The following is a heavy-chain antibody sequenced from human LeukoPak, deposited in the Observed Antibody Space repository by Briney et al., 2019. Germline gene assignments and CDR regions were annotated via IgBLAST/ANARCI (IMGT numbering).Heavy chain of an antibody. CDR3: ARGRGGGGTSNNWFDP. Sequence: PGGSLRLSCAASGFSFSRYSVNWVRQAPGKGLEWVSFIGSSSRYIYYADSVKGRFTISRDDAKNSLYLQMNSLRAEDTAVYYCARGRGGGGTSNNWFDPWGQGTHVIVSS. J-gene: IGHJ5*02. D-gene: IGHD2-15*01. CDR2: IGSSSRYI. V-gene: IGHV3-21*01. CDR1: GFSFSRYS.